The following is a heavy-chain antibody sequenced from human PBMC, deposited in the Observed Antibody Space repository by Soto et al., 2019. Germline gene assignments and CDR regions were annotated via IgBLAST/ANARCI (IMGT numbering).Heavy chain of an antibody. CDR3: AREGYYDSSGYQYGMDV. Sequence: QVQLVQSGAEVKKPGASVKVSCKASGYTFTSYGISWVRQAPGQGLEWLGWISAYNGNTNYAQKLQGRVTMTTDTSTSTAYMELRSLRSDDTAVYYCAREGYYDSSGYQYGMDVWGQGTTVTVSS. CDR1: GYTFTSYG. D-gene: IGHD3-22*01. CDR2: ISAYNGNT. V-gene: IGHV1-18*01. J-gene: IGHJ6*02.